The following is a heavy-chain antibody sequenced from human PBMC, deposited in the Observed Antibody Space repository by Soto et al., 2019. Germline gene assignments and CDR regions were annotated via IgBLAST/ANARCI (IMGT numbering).Heavy chain of an antibody. CDR3: ARAAGYHYDSSGYQYWYFDL. CDR2: IIPMFGTP. Sequence: QVQLVQSGAEVRKPGSSVKVSCKVSGGTFSSYAISWVRQAPGQGLEWMGGIIPMFGTPNYAQKFQGRVTITADKSTNTADMEVSSLTSEDTAVYYCARAAGYHYDSSGYQYWYFDLWGRGTLVTVSS. V-gene: IGHV1-69*06. J-gene: IGHJ2*01. CDR1: GGTFSSYA. D-gene: IGHD3-22*01.